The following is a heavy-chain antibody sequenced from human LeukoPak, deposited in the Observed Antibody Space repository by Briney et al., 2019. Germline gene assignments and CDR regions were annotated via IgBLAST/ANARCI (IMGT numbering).Heavy chain of an antibody. CDR3: VPEGFDI. CDR2: ISGSGSSA. J-gene: IGHJ3*02. Sequence: PGGSLRLSCEISGFTFSRFAMNWVRQAPGQGLEWISIISGSGSSAYYADSVKGRFIVSRDNFKNTVNLEMSSLRVEDTAVYHCVPEGFDIWGQGKMVTVSS. CDR1: GFTFSRFA. V-gene: IGHV3-23*01.